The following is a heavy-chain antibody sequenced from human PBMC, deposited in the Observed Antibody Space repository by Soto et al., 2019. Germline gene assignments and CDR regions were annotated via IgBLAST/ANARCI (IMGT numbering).Heavy chain of an antibody. D-gene: IGHD3-16*01. Sequence: QLQLQESGSGLVKPSQTLSLTCAVSGGSISSGGYSWSWIRQPPGKGLEWIGYIYHSGSTYYNPSPKGWGPNTRGRSKDQFSPEVGLGAGAGQAGDFCARGGGYTFDYWGQGTLVTVSS. J-gene: IGHJ4*02. CDR3: ARGGGYTFDY. CDR2: IYHSGST. V-gene: IGHV4-30-2*01. CDR1: GGSISSGGYS.